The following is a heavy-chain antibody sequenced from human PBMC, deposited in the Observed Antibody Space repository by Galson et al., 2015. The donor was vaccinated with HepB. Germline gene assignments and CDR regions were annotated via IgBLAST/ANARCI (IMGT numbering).Heavy chain of an antibody. Sequence: SLRLSCAASGFTFSSYGMHWVRQAPGKGLEWVAVIWYDGSNKYYADSVKGRFTISRDNSKNTLYLQMNSLRAEDTAVYYCARDSHGGNPYWYFDLWGRGTLVTVSS. V-gene: IGHV3-33*08. D-gene: IGHD4-23*01. CDR2: IWYDGSNK. J-gene: IGHJ2*01. CDR1: GFTFSSYG. CDR3: ARDSHGGNPYWYFDL.